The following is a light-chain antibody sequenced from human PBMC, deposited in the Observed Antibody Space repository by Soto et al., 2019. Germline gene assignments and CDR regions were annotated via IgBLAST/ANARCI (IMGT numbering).Light chain of an antibody. Sequence: QAVVTQEPSFSVSPGRTVTLTCGLSSGSVSTSYYPSWYQQTPGQAPRTLIYSTNTPSSGVPDRFSGSILGNKAALTITGAQADDESGYYCVLYMGSGIGVLGRGTKLTVL. CDR2: STN. CDR3: VLYMGSGIGV. J-gene: IGLJ3*02. CDR1: SGSVSTSYY. V-gene: IGLV8-61*01.